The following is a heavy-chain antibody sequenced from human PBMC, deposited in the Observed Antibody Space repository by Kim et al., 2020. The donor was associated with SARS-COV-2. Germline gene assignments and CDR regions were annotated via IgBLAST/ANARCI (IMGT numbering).Heavy chain of an antibody. D-gene: IGHD2-21*02. V-gene: IGHV3-33*05. CDR3: ARDEAYCGGDCYSYYYYGMDV. CDR2: ISYDGSNK. J-gene: IGHJ6*02. CDR1: GFTFSSYG. Sequence: GGSLRLSCAASGFTFSSYGMHWVRQAPGKGLEWVAVISYDGSNKYYADSVKGRFTISRDNSKNTLYVQMNSLRAEDTAVYYCARDEAYCGGDCYSYYYYGMDVWGQGTTVTVSS.